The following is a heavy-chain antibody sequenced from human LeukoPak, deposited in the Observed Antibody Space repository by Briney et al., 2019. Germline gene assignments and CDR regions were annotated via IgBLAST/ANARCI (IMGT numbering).Heavy chain of an antibody. CDR3: AREGSGQGAFDI. CDR1: GFTFSSYA. D-gene: IGHD2-15*01. CDR2: ISGSGGST. V-gene: IGHV3-23*01. Sequence: GGSLRLSCAASGFTFSSYAMSWVRQAPGKGLEWVSAISGSGGSTYYADSVKGRFTISRDNAKNSLYLQMNSLRAEDTAVYYCAREGSGQGAFDIWGQGTMVTVSS. J-gene: IGHJ3*02.